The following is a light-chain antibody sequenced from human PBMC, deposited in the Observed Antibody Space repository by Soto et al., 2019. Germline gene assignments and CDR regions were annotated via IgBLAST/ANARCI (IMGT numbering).Light chain of an antibody. Sequence: QSVLTQPPSVSGAPGQRVTISCTGSRSNIGAGYAVHWYQQLPGTAPKLLLYDNTNRPAGVPDRFSASESGPSASLAITGRQSEDEADYYCQSYDTSLRAAVFGGGTKVTVL. J-gene: IGLJ2*01. V-gene: IGLV1-40*01. CDR2: DNT. CDR3: QSYDTSLRAAV. CDR1: RSNIGAGYA.